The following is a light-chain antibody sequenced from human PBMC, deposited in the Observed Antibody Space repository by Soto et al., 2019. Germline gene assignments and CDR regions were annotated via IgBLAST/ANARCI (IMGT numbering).Light chain of an antibody. J-gene: IGKJ2*01. CDR2: AAS. CDR1: QSISSH. V-gene: IGKV1-39*01. CDR3: KQSYIIFRT. Sequence: DIQMTQSPSSLSASVGDRVTITCRASQSISSHLNWYQQKPGKAPKLLIYAASTLQSGGPIRFSGSGSGTDFTLTISSLQPEDFATYYCKQSYIIFRTCGQGTKLDIK.